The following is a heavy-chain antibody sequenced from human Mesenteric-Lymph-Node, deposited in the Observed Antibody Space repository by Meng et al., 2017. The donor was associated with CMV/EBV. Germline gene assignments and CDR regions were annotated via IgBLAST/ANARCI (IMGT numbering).Heavy chain of an antibody. D-gene: IGHD1-26*01. CDR1: GYTFTSYD. J-gene: IGHJ6*02. CDR3: ARGLGGSYYYYGMDV. V-gene: IGHV1-8*03. Sequence: SGYTFTSYDINWVRQATGQGLEWMGWMNPNSGNTGYAQKFQGRVTITRNTSISTAYMELSSLRSEDTAVYYCARGLGGSYYYYGMDVWGQGTMVTVSS. CDR2: MNPNSGNT.